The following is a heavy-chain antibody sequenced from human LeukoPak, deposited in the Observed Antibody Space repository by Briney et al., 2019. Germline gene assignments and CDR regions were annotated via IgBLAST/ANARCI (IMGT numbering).Heavy chain of an antibody. D-gene: IGHD4-17*01. V-gene: IGHV3-74*01. J-gene: IGHJ4*02. CDR3: ARDSGGDYGLTVVDY. Sequence: GGSLRLSCAASGFTFSSYWMHWVRQAPGKGLVWVSRINSDGSSTNYADSVKGRFTISRDNAKNTLYLQMNSLRAEDTAVYYCARDSGGDYGLTVVDYWGQGTLVTVSS. CDR2: INSDGSST. CDR1: GFTFSSYW.